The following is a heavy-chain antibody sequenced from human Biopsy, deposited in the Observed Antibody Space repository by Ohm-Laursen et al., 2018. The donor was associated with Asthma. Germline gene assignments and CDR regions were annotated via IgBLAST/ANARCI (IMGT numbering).Heavy chain of an antibody. CDR3: AKDVFPGWELRRGPDY. CDR1: GFTFSNYG. CDR2: ISFDGSNK. Sequence: SLRLSCAASGFTFSNYGMHWVRQAPGKGLDWVAVISFDGSNKNYTDSVKGRFTISGDNSRNTLHLEMNSLRAEDTAVYYCAKDVFPGWELRRGPDYWGQGTLVTVSS. J-gene: IGHJ4*02. V-gene: IGHV3-30*18. D-gene: IGHD1-26*01.